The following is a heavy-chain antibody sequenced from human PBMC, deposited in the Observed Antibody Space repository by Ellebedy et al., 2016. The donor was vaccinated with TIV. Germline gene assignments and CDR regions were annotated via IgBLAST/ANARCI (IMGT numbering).Heavy chain of an antibody. Sequence: MPSETLSPTCTLSGGSINSSNYYWGWIRQPPGKGLEWIGSIYYSGSTYYNPSLKSRVTISVDTSNNQFSLKLSSVTAPDTAVYYCARTYSPHCTNGVCYMAYDFDYWGQGTLVTVSS. CDR1: GGSINSSNYY. CDR3: ARTYSPHCTNGVCYMAYDFDY. CDR2: IYYSGST. D-gene: IGHD2-8*01. J-gene: IGHJ4*02. V-gene: IGHV4-39*01.